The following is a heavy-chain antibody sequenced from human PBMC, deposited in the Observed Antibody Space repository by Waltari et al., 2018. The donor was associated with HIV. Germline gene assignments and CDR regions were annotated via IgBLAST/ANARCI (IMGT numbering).Heavy chain of an antibody. CDR1: GYMFTNFG. J-gene: IGHJ3*02. Sequence: GHLVQSGAEMRKPGASVKVSCEASGYMFTNFGISWVRQAPGQGLEWMGRISNYNGNTNYAQKFRGRVTMTTDPSVSTAYMELRTLKSDDTATYYCAREGTFDIWGQGTMVTVSS. CDR3: AREGTFDI. CDR2: ISNYNGNT. V-gene: IGHV1-18*01.